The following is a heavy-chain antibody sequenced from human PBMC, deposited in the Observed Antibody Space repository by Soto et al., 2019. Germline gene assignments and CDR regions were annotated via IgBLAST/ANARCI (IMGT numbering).Heavy chain of an antibody. CDR3: ERVGGVIVSYFGMDV. J-gene: IGHJ6*02. CDR1: GYTFTKYW. V-gene: IGHV5-51*01. Sequence: LGESLKISCKTSGYTFTKYWIGWVRKMPGKGLEWMGIIYPGDSDTRYSPSFQGQVSFSVDKSSDTVYLQWNSLKASDTAMYYCERVGGVIVSYFGMDVWGQGTTVTVYS. CDR2: IYPGDSDT. D-gene: IGHD3-10*01.